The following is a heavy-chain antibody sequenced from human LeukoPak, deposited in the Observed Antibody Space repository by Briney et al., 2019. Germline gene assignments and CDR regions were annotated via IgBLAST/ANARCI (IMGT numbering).Heavy chain of an antibody. CDR3: ARRGDYGDY. CDR2: IRTKATTYAA. Sequence: PGGSLRLSCAGSGFTFSDFTMHWVRRASGKGREWVGRIRTKATTYAAVYAASVKGRFTISRDDSKNTAYLQMNSLSTEDTAVSSCARRGDYGDY. CDR1: GFTFSDFT. D-gene: IGHD4-17*01. V-gene: IGHV3-73*01. J-gene: IGHJ4*03.